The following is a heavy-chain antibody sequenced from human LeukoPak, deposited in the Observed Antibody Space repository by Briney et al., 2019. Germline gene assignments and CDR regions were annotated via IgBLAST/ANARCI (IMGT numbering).Heavy chain of an antibody. CDR2: ITPIFGTA. V-gene: IGHV1-69*13. D-gene: IGHD3-3*01. Sequence: SVKVSCKASGGTFSSYGISWVRQAPGQGLEWMGGITPIFGTANYAQKFQGRVTITADESTSTAYMELSSLRSEDTAVYYCARADFWSGYPYSYYMDVWGKGTTVTVSS. CDR1: GGTFSSYG. J-gene: IGHJ6*03. CDR3: ARADFWSGYPYSYYMDV.